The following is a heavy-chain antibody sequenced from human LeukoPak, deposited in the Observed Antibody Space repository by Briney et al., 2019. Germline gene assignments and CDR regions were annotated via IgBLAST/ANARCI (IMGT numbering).Heavy chain of an antibody. J-gene: IGHJ4*02. Sequence: ASVKVSCKASGYTFTGYYMHWVRQAPGQGLEWMGWINPNSGGTNYAQKFQGRVTMTRDTSISTAYMELSRLRSDDTAVYYCARGRNPRSSWSDYWGQGTLVTVSS. CDR1: GYTFTGYY. CDR2: INPNSGGT. V-gene: IGHV1-2*02. CDR3: ARGRNPRSSWSDY. D-gene: IGHD6-13*01.